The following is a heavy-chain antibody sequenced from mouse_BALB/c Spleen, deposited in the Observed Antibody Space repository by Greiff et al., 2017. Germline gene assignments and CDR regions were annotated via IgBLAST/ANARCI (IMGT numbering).Heavy chain of an antibody. J-gene: IGHJ4*01. CDR3: TRSAMITTSGSSMDY. CDR2: IYPSDSYT. Sequence: QVQLQQPGAELVRPGASVKLSCKASGYTFTSYWINWVKQRPGQGLEWIGNIYPSDSYTNYNQKFKDKATLTVDKSSSTAYMQLSSPTSEDSAVYYCTRSAMITTSGSSMDYWGQGTSVTVSS. D-gene: IGHD2-4*01. V-gene: IGHV1-69*02. CDR1: GYTFTSYW.